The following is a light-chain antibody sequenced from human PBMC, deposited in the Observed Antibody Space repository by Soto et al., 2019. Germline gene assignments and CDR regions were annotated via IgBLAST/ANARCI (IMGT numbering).Light chain of an antibody. CDR3: QLYGSSVLT. CDR1: QSVSNSY. CDR2: DAS. J-gene: IGKJ4*01. V-gene: IGKV3-20*01. Sequence: EIVLTQSPGTVSLSPGERATLSCRASQSVSNSYLAWYQQKPGQAPRLLIYDASSRATGIPDRFSGSGSGTDFTFTISRLEPEDFSVYFFQLYGSSVLTFGGGTKVEMK.